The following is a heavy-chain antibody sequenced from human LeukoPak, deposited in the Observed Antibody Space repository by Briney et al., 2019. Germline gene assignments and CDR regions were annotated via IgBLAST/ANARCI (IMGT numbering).Heavy chain of an antibody. D-gene: IGHD3-22*01. CDR1: GGSISSGGYY. CDR3: ASTYLLDYYDSTGDAFDI. J-gene: IGHJ3*02. CDR2: IYYSGST. V-gene: IGHV4-31*03. Sequence: PSETLSLTCTVSGGSISSGGYYWSWIRQHPGKGLEWIGYIYYSGSTYYNPSLKSRVTISVDTSKNQFSLKLSPVTAADTAVYYCASTYLLDYYDSTGDAFDIWGQGTMVTVSS.